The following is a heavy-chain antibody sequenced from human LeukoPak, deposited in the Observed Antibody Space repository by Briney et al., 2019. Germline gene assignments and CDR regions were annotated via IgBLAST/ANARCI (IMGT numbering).Heavy chain of an antibody. CDR1: GYSISSGYY. CDR2: IYHSGST. CDR3: ARASVAGPGY. V-gene: IGHV4-38-2*02. Sequence: PSETLSLTCTVSGYSISSGYYWGWIRQPPGKGLEWIGSIYHSGSTYYNPSLKSRVTISVDTSKNQFSLKLSSVTAADTAVYYCARASVAGPGYWGQGTLVTVSS. J-gene: IGHJ4*02. D-gene: IGHD6-19*01.